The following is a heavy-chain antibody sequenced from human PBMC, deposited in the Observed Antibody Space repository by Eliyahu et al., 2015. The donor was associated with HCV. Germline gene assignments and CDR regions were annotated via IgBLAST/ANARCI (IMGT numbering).Heavy chain of an antibody. CDR1: GYTFTNYY. V-gene: IGHV1-46*01. D-gene: IGHD2-15*01. Sequence: QVQLVQSGAEVXKPXASVKVSCXASGYTFTNYYMPWVXQAPGQGLXWMGLINPSGGSTSYXQKFQGRVTMTRDTSTSTVYMELSSLRSEDTAIYYCARSLGYCSGGSCSPWGQGTQVTVSS. CDR3: ARSLGYCSGGSCSP. CDR2: INPSGGST. J-gene: IGHJ5*02.